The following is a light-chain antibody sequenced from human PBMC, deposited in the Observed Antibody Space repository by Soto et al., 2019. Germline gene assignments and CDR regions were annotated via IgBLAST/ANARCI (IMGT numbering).Light chain of an antibody. CDR3: CSNAGSHYYV. J-gene: IGLJ1*01. CDR1: SSDVGGYNY. V-gene: IGLV2-8*01. CDR2: EVT. Sequence: QSVLTQPPSASGSPGQSVTISCTGTSSDVGGYNYVSWYQQHPGKAPELLIYEVTKRPSGVPDRFSGSKSGNTASLTVSGFQADDEAEYYCCSNAGSHYYVFGTGTKVTVL.